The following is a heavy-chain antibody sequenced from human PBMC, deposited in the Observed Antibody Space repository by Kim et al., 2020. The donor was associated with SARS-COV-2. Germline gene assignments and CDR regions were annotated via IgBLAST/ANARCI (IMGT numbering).Heavy chain of an antibody. Sequence: SETLSLTCTVSGGSISSYYWSWIRQPPGKGLEWIGYIYYSGSTNYNPSLKSRVTILVDTSKNQFSLKLSSVTAADTAVYYCARGGDSSGDYYYYYGMDVWGQGTTVTVSS. D-gene: IGHD3-22*01. J-gene: IGHJ6*02. CDR3: ARGGDSSGDYYYYYGMDV. CDR1: GGSISSYY. V-gene: IGHV4-59*13. CDR2: IYYSGST.